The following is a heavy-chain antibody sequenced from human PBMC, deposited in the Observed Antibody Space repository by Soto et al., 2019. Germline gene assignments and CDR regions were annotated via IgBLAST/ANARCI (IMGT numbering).Heavy chain of an antibody. CDR1: GGSISSYY. Sequence: SETLSLTCTVSGGSISSYYWSWIRQPPGKGLEWIGYIYYSGSTNYNPSLKSRVTISVDTSKNQFSLKLSSVTAADPAVYYCARDRSIRNYYYYYMDVWGKGTTVTVSS. CDR3: ARDRSIRNYYYYYMDV. J-gene: IGHJ6*03. CDR2: IYYSGST. V-gene: IGHV4-59*01. D-gene: IGHD3-3*01.